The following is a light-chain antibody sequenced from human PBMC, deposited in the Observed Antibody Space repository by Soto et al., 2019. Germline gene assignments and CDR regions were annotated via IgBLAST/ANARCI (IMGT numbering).Light chain of an antibody. V-gene: IGKV1-9*01. CDR2: AAS. J-gene: IGKJ5*01. CDR3: QHRNSYLP. CDR1: QGISSY. Sequence: DIQLTQSPSFLSSSLGDRVTITCRASQGISSYLACYQKKPATAPKLLFYAASTWKSGVPSWFSGSGSGTEFTLTSRSLPPEDFATYYCQHRNSYLPFGQGTRLEIK.